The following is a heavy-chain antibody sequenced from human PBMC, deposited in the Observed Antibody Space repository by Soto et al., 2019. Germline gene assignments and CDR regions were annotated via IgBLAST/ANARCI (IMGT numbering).Heavy chain of an antibody. V-gene: IGHV3-30*18. J-gene: IGHJ4*02. D-gene: IGHD6-6*01. CDR1: GLSFSYYG. CDR3: AKGGSFDI. Sequence: QVQLVESGGSVVQPGGSRRLSCAASGLSFSYYGLHWVRQAPGKGLEWLALITHDGYNRYYADSVKGRFTISRDNSKNTIVLQMNSLKSEDTAVYYCAKGGSFDIWGQGTPVTVSS. CDR2: ITHDGYNR.